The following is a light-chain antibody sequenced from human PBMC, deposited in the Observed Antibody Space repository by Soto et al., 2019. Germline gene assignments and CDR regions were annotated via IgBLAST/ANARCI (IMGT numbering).Light chain of an antibody. V-gene: IGKV3-15*01. J-gene: IGKJ4*01. CDR3: QPYNNWPLT. CDR1: QSISRY. Sequence: EIVLTQSPATLSLSPWERATLSCRASQSISRYLAWYQQKPGQAPRLLIYDTSTRATGVPTRFSGSRSGAEFTLTINSLQSEDFAAYYCQPYNNWPLTFGGGTKVDIK. CDR2: DTS.